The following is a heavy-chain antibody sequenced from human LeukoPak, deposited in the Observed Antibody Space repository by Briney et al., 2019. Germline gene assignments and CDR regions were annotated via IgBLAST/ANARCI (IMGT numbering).Heavy chain of an antibody. D-gene: IGHD6-13*01. CDR3: ARRKGIAAAGWFDP. J-gene: IGHJ5*02. V-gene: IGHV4-59*08. Sequence: SETLSLTCTVSGGSISSYYWSWIRQPPGKGLEWIGYIYYSGSTNYNPSLKSRVTISVDTSKNQFPLKLSSVTAADTAVYYCARRKGIAAAGWFDPWGQGTLVTVSS. CDR1: GGSISSYY. CDR2: IYYSGST.